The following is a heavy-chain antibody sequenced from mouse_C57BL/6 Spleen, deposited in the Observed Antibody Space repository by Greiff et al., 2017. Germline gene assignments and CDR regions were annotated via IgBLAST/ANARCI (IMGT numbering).Heavy chain of an antibody. CDR2: IGPGSGST. CDR1: GYTFTDYY. Sequence: LQESGAELVKPGASVKISCKASGYTFTDYYINWVKQRPGQGLEWIGKIGPGSGSTYYNEKFKGKGTLTADKYSSTAYMQLSSLTSEDSAVYFCARYGSSYNYYAMDYWGQGTSVTVSS. J-gene: IGHJ4*01. D-gene: IGHD1-1*01. CDR3: ARYGSSYNYYAMDY. V-gene: IGHV1-77*01.